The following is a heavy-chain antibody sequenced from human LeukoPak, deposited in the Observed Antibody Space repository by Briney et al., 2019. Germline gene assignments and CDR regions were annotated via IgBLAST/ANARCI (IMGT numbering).Heavy chain of an antibody. CDR3: ARGVHVRVYDSNPHYGHY. CDR1: GYTFTSYY. D-gene: IGHD3-22*01. V-gene: IGHV1-46*01. J-gene: IGHJ4*02. CDR2: INPSGGST. Sequence: ASVKVSCKASGYTFTSYYMHWVRQAPGQGLEWMGIINPSGGSTSYSQKFQGRVTMTRDMSTSTVYMELSSLRSEDTALYYCARGVHVRVYDSNPHYGHYWGQGTLVTVSS.